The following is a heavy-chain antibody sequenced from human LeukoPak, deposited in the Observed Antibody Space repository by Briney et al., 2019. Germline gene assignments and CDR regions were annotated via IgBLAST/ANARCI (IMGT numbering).Heavy chain of an antibody. D-gene: IGHD4-17*01. Sequence: ASVKVSCKVSGYTFTSYDINWVRQATGQGLEWMGWMNPNSGNTGYAQKFQGRVTMTRNTSISTAYMELSSLRSEDTAVYYCARSPVTNYYYYGIDVWGQGTTVTVSS. CDR3: ARSPVTNYYYYGIDV. J-gene: IGHJ6*02. V-gene: IGHV1-8*01. CDR2: MNPNSGNT. CDR1: GYTFTSYD.